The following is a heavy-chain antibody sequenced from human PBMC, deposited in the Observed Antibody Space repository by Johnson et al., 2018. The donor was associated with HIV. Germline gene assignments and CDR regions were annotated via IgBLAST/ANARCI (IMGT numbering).Heavy chain of an antibody. D-gene: IGHD6-13*01. CDR3: AKDQIPAAASRAFDI. CDR1: GFTFSNYG. V-gene: IGHV3-30*18. CDR2: ISYDGSNK. J-gene: IGHJ3*02. Sequence: QVQLVESGGGVVQPGRSLRLSCAASGFTFSNYGMHWVRQAPGKGLEWVAVISYDGSNKYYADSVKGRFTISRDNSKNTLYLQMNSLRAEDTAVYYCAKDQIPAAASRAFDIWGQGTMVTVSS.